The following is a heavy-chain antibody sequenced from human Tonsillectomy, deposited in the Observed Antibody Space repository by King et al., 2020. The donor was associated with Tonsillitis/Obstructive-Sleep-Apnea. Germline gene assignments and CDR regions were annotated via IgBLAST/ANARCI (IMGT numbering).Heavy chain of an antibody. D-gene: IGHD3-10*01. CDR3: TRGLWFGESPPFDY. Sequence: VQLVESGGGLVKPGRSLRLSCTASGFTFGDYAMSWFRQAPGKGLEWVGCIRSKAYGGTTEYAASVKGRFTISRDDSKSIAYLQMNSLKTEDTAVYYCTRGLWFGESPPFDYWGQGTLVTVSS. J-gene: IGHJ4*02. CDR1: GFTFGDYA. V-gene: IGHV3-49*05. CDR2: IRSKAYGGTT.